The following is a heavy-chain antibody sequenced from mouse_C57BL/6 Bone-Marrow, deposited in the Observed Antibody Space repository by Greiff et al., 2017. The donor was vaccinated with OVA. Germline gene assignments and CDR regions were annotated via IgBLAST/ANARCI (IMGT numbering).Heavy chain of an antibody. Sequence: VQLQQSGSELRSPGSSVKLSCKDFDSEVFPIAYMSWVRQKPGHGFEWIGGILPSIGRTIYGEKYEDKATLDADTLSNTAYLELNSLTSEDSAIYYCARRSYGSSPYYFDYWGQGTTLTVSS. V-gene: IGHV15-2*01. D-gene: IGHD1-1*01. J-gene: IGHJ2*01. CDR3: ARRSYGSSPYYFDY. CDR1: DSEVFPIAY. CDR2: ILPSIGRT.